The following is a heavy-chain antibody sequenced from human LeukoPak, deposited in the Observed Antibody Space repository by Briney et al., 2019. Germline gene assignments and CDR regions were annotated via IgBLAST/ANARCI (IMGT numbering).Heavy chain of an antibody. D-gene: IGHD6-6*01. CDR3: ARDLYSSSSHYYGMDV. CDR2: IGTAGDP. Sequence: PGGSLRLSCAASGFTFSSYNMHWVRQATGKGLEWVSAIGTAGDPYYPGSVKGRFTISRENAKNSLYLQMNSLTAGDTAVYYCARDLYSSSSHYYGMDVWGQGTTVTVSS. V-gene: IGHV3-13*05. CDR1: GFTFSSYN. J-gene: IGHJ6*02.